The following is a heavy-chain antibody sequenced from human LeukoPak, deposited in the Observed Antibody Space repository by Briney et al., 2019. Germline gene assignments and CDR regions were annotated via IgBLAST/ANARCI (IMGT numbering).Heavy chain of an antibody. CDR3: ARETSSSSSGYYYYYMDV. J-gene: IGHJ6*03. D-gene: IGHD6-6*01. CDR2: IRYDGSNK. V-gene: IGHV3-30*02. CDR1: GFTFSSYG. Sequence: GGSLRLSCAASGFTFSSYGMHWVRQAPGKGLEWVAFIRYDGSNKYYADSVKGRFTISRDNSKNTLYLQMNSLSAEDTAVYYCARETSSSSSGYYYYYMDVWGKGTTVTVSS.